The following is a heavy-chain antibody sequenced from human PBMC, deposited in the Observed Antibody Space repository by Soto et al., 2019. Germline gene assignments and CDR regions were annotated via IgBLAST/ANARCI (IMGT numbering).Heavy chain of an antibody. V-gene: IGHV3-33*01. D-gene: IGHD6-19*01. J-gene: IGHJ5*02. CDR1: GFTFSSYG. CDR3: AREESSSGWYPNKWFDP. Sequence: GGSLRLSCAASGFTFSSYGMHWVRQAPGKGLEWVAVIWYDGSNKYYADSVKGRFTISRDNSKNTLYLQMNSLRAEDTAVYYCAREESSSGWYPNKWFDPWGQGTLVTVSA. CDR2: IWYDGSNK.